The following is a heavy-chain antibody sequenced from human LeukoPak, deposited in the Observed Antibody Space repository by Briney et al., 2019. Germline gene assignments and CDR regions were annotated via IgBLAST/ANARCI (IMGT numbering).Heavy chain of an antibody. CDR1: VGSMNTYY. Sequence: SETLSLTCTVSVGSMNTYYWSWIRQPPGKGLEWIAYIYHSGSTNYNSSLKSRVTISIDTSKNQFSLSLTSVTAADTAMYYCARRIAASDAFDIWGQGTMVTVSS. CDR2: IYHSGST. J-gene: IGHJ3*02. CDR3: ARRIAASDAFDI. V-gene: IGHV4-59*08. D-gene: IGHD6-13*01.